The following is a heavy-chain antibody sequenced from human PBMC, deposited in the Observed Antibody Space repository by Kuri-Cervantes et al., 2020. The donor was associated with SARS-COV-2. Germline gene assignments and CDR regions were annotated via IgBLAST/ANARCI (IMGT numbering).Heavy chain of an antibody. CDR2: INPISGGT. CDR3: VRFRYSDTSRNASDI. CDR1: GYTLTSYD. Sequence: ASVKVSCKASGYTLTSYDINWVRQAPGQGPEWMGWINPISGGTKYAQNFQGRVTMTRDTSISTVYMELSRLTTDDTAIFYCVRFRYSDTSRNASDIWGQGTVVTVSS. V-gene: IGHV1-2*02. J-gene: IGHJ3*02. D-gene: IGHD3-22*01.